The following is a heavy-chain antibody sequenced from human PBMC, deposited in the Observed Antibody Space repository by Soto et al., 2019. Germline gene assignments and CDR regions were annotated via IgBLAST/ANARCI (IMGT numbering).Heavy chain of an antibody. J-gene: IGHJ4*02. CDR2: IYYSGST. CDR1: GGSISSGGYY. Sequence: QVQLQESGPGLVKPSQTLSLTCTVSGGSISSGGYYWSWIRQHPGKGLEWIGYIYYSGSTYYNPSLKSRVTISVDTSKNQFSLKLSSVTAADTAVYYCARGIVVVTASPPYFDYWGQGTLVTVSS. CDR3: ARGIVVVTASPPYFDY. V-gene: IGHV4-31*03. D-gene: IGHD2-21*02.